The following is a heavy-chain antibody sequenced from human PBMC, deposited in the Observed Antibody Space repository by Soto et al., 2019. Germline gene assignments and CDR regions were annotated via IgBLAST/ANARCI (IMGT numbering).Heavy chain of an antibody. D-gene: IGHD3-9*01. CDR2: ISAYNGNT. CDR3: AGDPVRYFDWLLRRHYFDY. J-gene: IGHJ4*02. CDR1: GYTFTSYG. V-gene: IGHV1-18*01. Sequence: GASVKVSCKASGYTFTSYGISWVRQAPGQGLEWMGWISAYNGNTNYAQKQQGRVTMTTDTSTSTAYMELRSLRSDDTAVYYCAGDPVRYFDWLLRRHYFDYWGQGTLVTVSS.